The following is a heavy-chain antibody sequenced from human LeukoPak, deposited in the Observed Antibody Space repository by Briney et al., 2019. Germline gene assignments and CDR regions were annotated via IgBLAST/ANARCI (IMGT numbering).Heavy chain of an antibody. V-gene: IGHV1-2*06. J-gene: IGHJ4*02. CDR1: GYTFTGYF. CDR2: LNPNSGVT. CDR3: ARGPLYNYGIFDY. Sequence: GASVKVSCKASGYTFTGYFMHWGRQAPGQGLEWMGRLNPNSGVTNYAQKFQGRVTMTRDTSISTAYMELSRLRSDDTAVYYCARGPLYNYGIFDYWGQGVLVTVSS. D-gene: IGHD5-18*01.